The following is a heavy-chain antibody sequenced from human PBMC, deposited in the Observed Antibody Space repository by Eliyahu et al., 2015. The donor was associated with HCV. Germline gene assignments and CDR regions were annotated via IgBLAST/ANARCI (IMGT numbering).Heavy chain of an antibody. J-gene: IGHJ4*02. CDR3: AHENRGTTPLDH. V-gene: IGHV2-5*02. Sequence: QITLKESGPTLVKPTQTLTLTXXFSGFXLRSSGMGVGWIRQPPGKALXWLALIYWDDEERYSPSLKSRLTIRKDTSKNQVVLTMTNMDPADTATYYCAHENRGTTPLDHWGQGTLVTVSS. CDR1: GFXLRSSGMG. D-gene: IGHD2-15*01. CDR2: IYWDDEE.